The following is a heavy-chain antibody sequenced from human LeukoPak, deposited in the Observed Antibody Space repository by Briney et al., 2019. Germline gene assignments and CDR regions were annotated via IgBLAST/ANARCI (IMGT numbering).Heavy chain of an antibody. CDR3: ARGRWLGATWRGFDY. J-gene: IGHJ4*02. Sequence: SETLSLTCTVSGGSISSYYWGWIRLPPGKGLEWIGYIYYSGSTNYKSSLKSRVTISADTSKNQLSLKLSSVTAADTAVYFCARGRWLGATWRGFDYWGQGILVTVSS. V-gene: IGHV4-59*01. CDR2: IYYSGST. D-gene: IGHD1-26*01. CDR1: GGSISSYY.